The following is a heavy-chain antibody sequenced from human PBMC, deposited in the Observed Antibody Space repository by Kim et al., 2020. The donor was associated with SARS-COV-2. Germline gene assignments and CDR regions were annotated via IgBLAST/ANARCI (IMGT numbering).Heavy chain of an antibody. Sequence: APVKVSCKASGYTFTGYYMHWVRQAPGQGLEWMGRINPNSGGTNYAQKFQGRVTMTRDTSISTAYMELSRLRSDDTAVYYCARAPHVGYSSGWYVYYFYMDVWGKGTTVTVSS. CDR2: INPNSGGT. V-gene: IGHV1-2*06. CDR1: GYTFTGYY. J-gene: IGHJ6*03. CDR3: ARAPHVGYSSGWYVYYFYMDV. D-gene: IGHD6-19*01.